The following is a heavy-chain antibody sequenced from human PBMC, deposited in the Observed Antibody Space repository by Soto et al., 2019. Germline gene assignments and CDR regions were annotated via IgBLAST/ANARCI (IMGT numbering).Heavy chain of an antibody. CDR1: GYTFTLYA. V-gene: IGHV1-3*01. J-gene: IGHJ4*02. CDR3: ARDPRRDYDIWSGYSQGFDY. Sequence: QVHLVQSGAEVKKPGASVKISCKASGYTFTLYAMHWVRQAPGQRLEWMGWINAANGNTKSSQKFQGRVTFTRDTAASTGYMELRTLNSAETAVYYCARDPRRDYDIWSGYSQGFDYWGQGTPVTVSS. D-gene: IGHD3-3*01. CDR2: INAANGNT.